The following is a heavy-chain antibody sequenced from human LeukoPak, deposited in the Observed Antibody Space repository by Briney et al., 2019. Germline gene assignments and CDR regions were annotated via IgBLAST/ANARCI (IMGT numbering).Heavy chain of an antibody. D-gene: IGHD3-22*01. Sequence: SETLSLTGAVYGGSFSGYYWSWIRQPPGKGLEWIGEINHSGSTHYNPSLKSRVTISVDTSKNQFSLKLSSVTAADTAVYYCARGPRNYDNSGYYYNYWGQGTLVTVSS. V-gene: IGHV4-34*01. CDR3: ARGPRNYDNSGYYYNY. CDR1: GGSFSGYY. J-gene: IGHJ4*02. CDR2: INHSGST.